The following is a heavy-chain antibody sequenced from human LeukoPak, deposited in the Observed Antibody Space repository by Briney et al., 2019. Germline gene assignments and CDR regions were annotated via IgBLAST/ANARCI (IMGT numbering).Heavy chain of an antibody. J-gene: IGHJ6*03. CDR3: ARVANYDFWSGSPTYYYYYYMDV. V-gene: IGHV3-48*01. CDR1: GFTFSSYS. D-gene: IGHD3-3*01. CDR2: ISSSSSTI. Sequence: GGSLRLSCAASGFTFSSYSMNWVRQAPGKGLEWVSYISSSSSTIYYADSVKGGFTISRDNAKTSLYLQMNSLRAEHTAVYYCARVANYDFWSGSPTYYYYYYMDVWGKGTTVTVSS.